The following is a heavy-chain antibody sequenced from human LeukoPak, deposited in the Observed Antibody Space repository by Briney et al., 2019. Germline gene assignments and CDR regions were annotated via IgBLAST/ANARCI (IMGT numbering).Heavy chain of an antibody. J-gene: IGHJ4*02. D-gene: IGHD6-13*01. CDR1: GYTFTSYG. CDR3: ARVSSYSSSLWGVFDY. CDR2: ISAYNGNT. Sequence: ASVMVSCKASGYTFTSYGISWVRQAPGQGLEWMGWISAYNGNTNYAQKLQGRVTMTTDTSTSTAYMELRSLRSDDTAVYYCARVSSYSSSLWGVFDYWGQGTLVTVSS. V-gene: IGHV1-18*01.